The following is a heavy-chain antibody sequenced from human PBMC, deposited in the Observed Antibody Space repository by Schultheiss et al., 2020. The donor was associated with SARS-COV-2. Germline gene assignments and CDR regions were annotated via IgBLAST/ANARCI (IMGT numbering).Heavy chain of an antibody. CDR3: ASLMGSGYYRDY. CDR2: IYYSGST. V-gene: IGHV4-39*07. D-gene: IGHD3-22*01. Sequence: SQTLSLTCTVSGGSISSSSYYWGWIRQPPGKGLEWIGSIYYSGSTYYNPSLKSRVTISVDTSKNQFSLKLSSVTAADTAVYYCASLMGSGYYRDYWGQGTLVTVS. CDR1: GGSISSSSYY. J-gene: IGHJ4*02.